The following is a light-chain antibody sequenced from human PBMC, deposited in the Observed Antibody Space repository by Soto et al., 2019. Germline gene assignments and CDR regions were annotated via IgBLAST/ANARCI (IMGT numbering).Light chain of an antibody. CDR2: DAS. Sequence: IVCTQSPATLCLSPGESATLSCRASQSVSRNLAWYQQKPGPAPRLLIYDASNRATGIPARLSGSGSVTEFTLTIRSLEPEDFAVDYCQHRSNWATFFPGTKVDIK. CDR1: QSVSRN. CDR3: QHRSNWAT. J-gene: IGKJ3*01. V-gene: IGKV3-11*01.